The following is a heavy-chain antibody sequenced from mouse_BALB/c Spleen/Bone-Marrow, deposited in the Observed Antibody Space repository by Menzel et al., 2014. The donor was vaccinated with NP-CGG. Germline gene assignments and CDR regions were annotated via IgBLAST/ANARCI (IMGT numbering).Heavy chain of an antibody. D-gene: IGHD4-1*01. Sequence: VKLMESGAELAKPGASVKMSCKVSDYTFTSCWIHWVKQRPGQGLEWIGYIDPRTANTEYSQKFKDKATLTADKSSSPAYIQLSSLTSEDSAVYYCARYWDAYWGQGTLVTVSA. CDR1: DYTFTSCW. V-gene: IGHV1-7*01. CDR2: IDPRTANT. CDR3: ARYWDAY. J-gene: IGHJ3*01.